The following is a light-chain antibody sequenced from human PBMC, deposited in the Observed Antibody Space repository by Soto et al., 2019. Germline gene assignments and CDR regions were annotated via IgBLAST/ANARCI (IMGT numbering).Light chain of an antibody. J-gene: IGKJ4*01. CDR2: AAS. V-gene: IGKV1-27*01. Sequence: DIQMTQSPSSLSASGGDRVTITCRAMQGCSNYLAWYQPKPGKVPKLLIYAASTLQSGVPSRFSDSVSGTDFNLTISSLQPEDVETFYCQRYTSSPLNFDGGTKVEIK. CDR1: QGCSNY. CDR3: QRYTSSPLN.